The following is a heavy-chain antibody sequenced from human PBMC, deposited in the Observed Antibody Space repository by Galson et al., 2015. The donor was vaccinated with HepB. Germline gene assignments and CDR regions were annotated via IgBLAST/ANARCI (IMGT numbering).Heavy chain of an antibody. CDR3: AKGEVGIVRDALDI. CDR2: ISHTGEDI. Sequence: SLRLSCAASGFIFSSYAMNWVRQAPGKGLEWVSVISHTGEDIYYGDSVRGRFTISRDNSNNALYLQMNGLRAEDTAVYYCAKGEVGIVRDALDIWGQGTLVTVSS. J-gene: IGHJ3*02. D-gene: IGHD5-12*01. CDR1: GFIFSSYA. V-gene: IGHV3-23*01.